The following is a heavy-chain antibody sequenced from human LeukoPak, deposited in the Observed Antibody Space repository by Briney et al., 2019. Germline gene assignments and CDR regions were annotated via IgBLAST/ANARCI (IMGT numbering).Heavy chain of an antibody. D-gene: IGHD6-6*01. V-gene: IGHV7-4-1*02. CDR3: ARVNIAAWGPGY. J-gene: IGHJ4*02. CDR2: INTNTGNS. Sequence: ASVKVSCKVSGYSVTEVAIHWVRQTPGEGLEWMGWINTNTGNSTYAQGFTGRFVFSLDTSVSTAYLRISSLKAEDTAVYYCARVNIAAWGPGYWGQGTLVTVSS. CDR1: GYSVTEVA.